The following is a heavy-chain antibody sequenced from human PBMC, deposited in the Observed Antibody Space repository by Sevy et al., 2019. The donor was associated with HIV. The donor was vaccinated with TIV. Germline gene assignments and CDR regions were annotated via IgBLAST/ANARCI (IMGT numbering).Heavy chain of an antibody. D-gene: IGHD6-13*01. CDR3: ARDRSIAAAGLNFDY. V-gene: IGHV1-46*01. CDR2: INPSGGST. Sequence: ASVKVSCKASGYTFTSYYMHWVRQAPGQGLEWMGIINPSGGSTSYAQKFQGRVTMPRDTSTSTVDMELSSLRSEDTAVYYCARDRSIAAAGLNFDYWGQGTLVTVSS. J-gene: IGHJ4*02. CDR1: GYTFTSYY.